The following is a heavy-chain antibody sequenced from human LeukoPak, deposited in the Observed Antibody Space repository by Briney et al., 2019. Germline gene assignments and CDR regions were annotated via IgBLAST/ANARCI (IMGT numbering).Heavy chain of an antibody. J-gene: IGHJ6*02. V-gene: IGHV4-59*01. Sequence: SETLSLTCTVSGGSISSYYWSWIRQPPGKGLEWIGYIYYSGSTNYNPSLKSRVTISVDTSKSQFSLKLSSVTAADTAVYYCARDGSSGLGYYGMDVWGQGTTVTVSS. CDR2: IYYSGST. CDR3: ARDGSSGLGYYGMDV. D-gene: IGHD6-6*01. CDR1: GGSISSYY.